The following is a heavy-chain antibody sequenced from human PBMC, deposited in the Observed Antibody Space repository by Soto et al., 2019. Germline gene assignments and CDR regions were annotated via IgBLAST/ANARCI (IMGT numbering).Heavy chain of an antibody. CDR3: AHSPSINYDILTGYYFTYAFDI. CDR2: IYWDDDK. V-gene: IGHV2-5*02. Sequence: SGPTLVNPTQTLTLTCTFSGFSLSTSGVGVGWIRQPPGKALEWLALIYWDDDKRYSPSLKSRLTTTKDTSKNQVVLTMTNMDPVDTATCYCAHSPSINYDILTGYYFTYAFDIWGQGTMVTVSS. CDR1: GFSLSTSGVG. J-gene: IGHJ3*02. D-gene: IGHD3-9*01.